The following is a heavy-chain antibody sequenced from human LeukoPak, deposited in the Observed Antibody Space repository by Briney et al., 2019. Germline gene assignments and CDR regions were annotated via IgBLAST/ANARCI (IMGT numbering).Heavy chain of an antibody. CDR2: ISSSGSTI. CDR1: GFTFSSYE. V-gene: IGHV3-48*03. Sequence: PGGSLRLSCAASGFTFSSYEMNWVRQAPGKRLEWVSYISSSGSTIYYADSVKGRFTISRDNAKNSLYLQMNSLRAEDTAVYYCASSAALYCGGDCYTNFDYWGQGTLVTVSS. D-gene: IGHD2-21*02. CDR3: ASSAALYCGGDCYTNFDY. J-gene: IGHJ4*02.